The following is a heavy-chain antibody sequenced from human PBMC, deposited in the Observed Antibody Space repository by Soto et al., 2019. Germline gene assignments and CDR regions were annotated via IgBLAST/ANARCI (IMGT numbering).Heavy chain of an antibody. V-gene: IGHV1-69*01. J-gene: IGHJ3*02. D-gene: IGHD4-17*01. CDR2: IIPMFGTP. CDR1: GGSVNSHA. Sequence: QVQLEQSGAEVKKAGSSVKVSCKAFGGSVNSHAISWVRQAPGQGLEWMGGIIPMFGTPTYAQRFQAGVTISADESTSTVYLHLSSLRSEDTAMYYCARSRNAAEFNDYGGNYHGFDIWGQGTMVTVSS. CDR3: ARSRNAAEFNDYGGNYHGFDI.